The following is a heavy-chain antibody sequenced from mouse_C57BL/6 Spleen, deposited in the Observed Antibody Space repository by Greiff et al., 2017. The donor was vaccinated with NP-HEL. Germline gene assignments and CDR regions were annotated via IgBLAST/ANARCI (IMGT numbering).Heavy chain of an antibody. D-gene: IGHD2-3*01. CDR2: IDPEDGEP. CDR1: GFNIKDYY. V-gene: IGHV14-2*01. J-gene: IGHJ3*01. Sequence: VQLQQSGAELVKPGASVKLSCTASGFNIKDYYMHWVKQRTEQGLEWIGRIDPEDGEPKYAPKFQGKATITADTSSKTAYLQLSSLTSEDTAVYYCARGDDGYFPSFAYWGQGTLVTVSA. CDR3: ARGDDGYFPSFAY.